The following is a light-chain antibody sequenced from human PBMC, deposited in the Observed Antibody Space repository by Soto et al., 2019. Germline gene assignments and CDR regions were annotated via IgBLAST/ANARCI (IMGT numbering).Light chain of an antibody. CDR3: QQYGSSPYT. CDR2: GAT. J-gene: IGKJ2*01. Sequence: EIVLTQSPGTLSLSPGERATLSCRASQSVSSSYLAWYQQKPGQAPRLLIYGATSRATGIPDRFSGSVSGTDFPRTISRLEPEDFAVYYCQQYGSSPYTFGQGTKLEIK. V-gene: IGKV3-20*01. CDR1: QSVSSSY.